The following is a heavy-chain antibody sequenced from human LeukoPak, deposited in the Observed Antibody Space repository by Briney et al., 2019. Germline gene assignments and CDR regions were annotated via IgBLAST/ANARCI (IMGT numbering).Heavy chain of an antibody. CDR3: ARADSGWYSWGNYYYYGMDV. CDR1: GYTFISYY. CDR2: INPSGGST. V-gene: IGHV1-46*01. D-gene: IGHD6-19*01. J-gene: IGHJ6*02. Sequence: AASVKVSCKASGYTFISYYMYWVRQAPGQGLESIGIINPSGGSTTYAQKFQGRVAVTSDTSTSTVYMELSSLRSEDTAVYYCARADSGWYSWGNYYYYGMDVWGQGTTVTVSS.